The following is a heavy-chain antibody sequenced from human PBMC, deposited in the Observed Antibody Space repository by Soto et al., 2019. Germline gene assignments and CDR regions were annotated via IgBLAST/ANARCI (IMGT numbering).Heavy chain of an antibody. Sequence: QLQLQESGSGLVKPSQTLSLTCAVSGGSISSGGYSWSWIRQPPGKALEWIGYIYHSGSTYYNPSLKSRVTISVDRFKDQFSLKLSSVTAADTAVYYCARAGPIAAEDWGQGTLVTVSS. CDR1: GGSISSGGYS. CDR3: ARAGPIAAED. D-gene: IGHD6-13*01. J-gene: IGHJ4*02. CDR2: IYHSGST. V-gene: IGHV4-30-2*01.